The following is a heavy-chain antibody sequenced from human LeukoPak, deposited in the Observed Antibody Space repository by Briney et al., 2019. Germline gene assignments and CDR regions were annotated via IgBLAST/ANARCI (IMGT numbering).Heavy chain of an antibody. D-gene: IGHD2-21*02. CDR3: AKGHYPHAYCAGDCYYSN. Sequence: QPGGSLGLSCAASGFTFSSYAMTWVRQAPGEGLEWVSGITADGGSTFYADSVKGRFTISRDNSKNTLYLQTDSLRAEDTAVYYCAKGHYPHAYCAGDCYYSNWGQGTLVTVSS. CDR2: ITADGGST. V-gene: IGHV3-23*01. J-gene: IGHJ4*02. CDR1: GFTFSSYA.